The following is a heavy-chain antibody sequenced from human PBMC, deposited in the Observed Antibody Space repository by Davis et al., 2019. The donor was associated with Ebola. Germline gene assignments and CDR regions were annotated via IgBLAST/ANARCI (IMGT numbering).Heavy chain of an antibody. CDR2: ISYDGSNK. Sequence: PGGSLRLSCAASGFTFSSYGMHWVRQAPGKGLEWVAVISYDGSNKYYADSVKGRFTISRDNSKNTLYLQMNSLRAEDTAVYYCARDLKAMVTYYYYYYGMDVWGQGTTVTVSS. J-gene: IGHJ6*02. V-gene: IGHV3-30*03. D-gene: IGHD5-18*01. CDR3: ARDLKAMVTYYYYYYGMDV. CDR1: GFTFSSYG.